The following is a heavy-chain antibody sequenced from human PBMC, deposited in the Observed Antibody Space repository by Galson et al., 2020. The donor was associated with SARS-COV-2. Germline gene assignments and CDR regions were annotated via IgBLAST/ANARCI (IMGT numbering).Heavy chain of an antibody. CDR3: ARDSPHCSSTSCYAGGFDY. Sequence: GGSLRLSCAASGFTFSSYAMHWVRQAPGKGLEWVAVISYDGSNKYYADSVKGRFTISRDNSKNTLYLQMNSLRAEDTAVYYCARDSPHCSSTSCYAGGFDYWGQGTLVTVSS. CDR1: GFTFSSYA. CDR2: ISYDGSNK. J-gene: IGHJ4*02. D-gene: IGHD2-2*01. V-gene: IGHV3-30*04.